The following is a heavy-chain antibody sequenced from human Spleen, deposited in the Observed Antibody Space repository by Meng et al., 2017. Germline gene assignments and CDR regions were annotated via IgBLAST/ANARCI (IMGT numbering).Heavy chain of an antibody. J-gene: IGHJ3*02. V-gene: IGHV4-59*01. CDR1: GGSISSYY. Sequence: SETLSLTCTVSGGSISSYYWSWIRQPPGKGLEWIGYIYYSGSTNYNPSLKSRVTISIDTSKNQFSLKLSSVTAADTAVYYYARYLVDAFDIWGQGKWSPSPQ. D-gene: IGHD2-15*01. CDR3: ARYLVDAFDI. CDR2: IYYSGST.